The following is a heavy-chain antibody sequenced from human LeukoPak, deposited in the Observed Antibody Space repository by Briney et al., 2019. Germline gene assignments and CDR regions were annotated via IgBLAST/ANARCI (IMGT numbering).Heavy chain of an antibody. CDR1: GYTFTSYG. Sequence: ASVKVSCKASGYTFTSYGISWVRQAPGQGLEWMGWISAYNGNTNYAQKLQGRVTMTTDTSTSTAYMELRSQRSDDTAVYYCARVVRLGYCSSTSCYFFDYWGQGTLVTVSS. D-gene: IGHD2-2*01. CDR2: ISAYNGNT. V-gene: IGHV1-18*01. CDR3: ARVVRLGYCSSTSCYFFDY. J-gene: IGHJ4*02.